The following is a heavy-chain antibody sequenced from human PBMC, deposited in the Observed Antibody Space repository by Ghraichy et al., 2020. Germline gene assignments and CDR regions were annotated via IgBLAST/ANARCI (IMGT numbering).Heavy chain of an antibody. Sequence: TLSLTCTVSGGSVSSGSYYWSWIRQPPGKGLEWIGYIYYSGSTNYNPSLKSRVTISVDTSKNQFSLKLSSVTAADTAVYYCARAYYDFWSGYYTDYWGQGTLVTVSS. D-gene: IGHD3-3*01. V-gene: IGHV4-61*01. CDR1: GGSVSSGSYY. CDR3: ARAYYDFWSGYYTDY. J-gene: IGHJ4*02. CDR2: IYYSGST.